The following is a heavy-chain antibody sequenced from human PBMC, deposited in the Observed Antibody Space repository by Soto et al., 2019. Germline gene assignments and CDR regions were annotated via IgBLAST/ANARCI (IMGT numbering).Heavy chain of an antibody. CDR1: GGSISSSSYY. J-gene: IGHJ6*02. Sequence: SETLSLTCTVSGGSISSSSYYWGWIRQPPGKGLEWIGSIYYSGSTYYNPSLKSRVTISVDTSKNQFSLKLSSVTAADTAVYYCASSGIGYYYYGMDVWGQGTTVTVS. D-gene: IGHD1-1*01. CDR3: ASSGIGYYYYGMDV. CDR2: IYYSGST. V-gene: IGHV4-39*01.